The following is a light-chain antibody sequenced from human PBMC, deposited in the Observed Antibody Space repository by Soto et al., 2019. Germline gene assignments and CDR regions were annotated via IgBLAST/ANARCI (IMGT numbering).Light chain of an antibody. CDR1: TSNIGHNY. V-gene: IGLV1-51*01. J-gene: IGLJ2*01. CDR3: GTWDSSLSAVV. Sequence: QSVLTQPPAVSAAPGQKLTISCAGTTSNIGHNYVSWYQQVPGAAPKLLMYDNDKRPSGIPDRFSGSKSGTSATLGITGLQTGDEADYYCGTWDSSLSAVVFGGGTKLTVL. CDR2: DND.